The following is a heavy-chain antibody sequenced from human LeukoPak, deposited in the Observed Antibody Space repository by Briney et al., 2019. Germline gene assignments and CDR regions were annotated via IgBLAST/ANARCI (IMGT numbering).Heavy chain of an antibody. CDR1: GGSNSSGGYS. D-gene: IGHD2-15*01. Sequence: SQTLALTCAVSGGSNSSGGYSWSWIRQPPGKGLEWIGYIYHSGSTYYNPSLKSRVTISVDRSKNQFSLKLSSVTAADTAVYYCARVSSGYCSGGSCSHWFDPWGQGTLVTVSS. V-gene: IGHV4-30-2*01. CDR2: IYHSGST. CDR3: ARVSSGYCSGGSCSHWFDP. J-gene: IGHJ5*02.